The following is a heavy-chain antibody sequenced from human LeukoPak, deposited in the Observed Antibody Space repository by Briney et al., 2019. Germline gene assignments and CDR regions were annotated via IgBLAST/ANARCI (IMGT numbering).Heavy chain of an antibody. J-gene: IGHJ6*04. CDR3: ARDGTPIHSSGWVYMDV. D-gene: IGHD6-25*01. Sequence: GGSLRLSCAASGLTFSSRWMSWVRQAPGKGLEWLGNIQPDGREQYPVDSVKGRFTISRDNAKNSLYLQMNSLRAEDTAAYYCARDGTPIHSSGWVYMDVWGKGTTVTISS. CDR2: IQPDGREQ. V-gene: IGHV3-7*01. CDR1: GLTFSSRW.